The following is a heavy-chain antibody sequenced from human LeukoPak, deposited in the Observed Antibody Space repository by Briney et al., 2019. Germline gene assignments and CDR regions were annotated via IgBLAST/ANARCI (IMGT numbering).Heavy chain of an antibody. Sequence: GASVKVSCKASGFTFTSYGISWVRQAPGQGLEWMGWISAYNGNTNYAQKLQGRVTMTTDTSTSTAYMELRSLRSDDTAVYYCAGDRKLTYYGSGNPFDYWGQGTLVTVSS. CDR3: AGDRKLTYYGSGNPFDY. CDR1: GFTFTSYG. J-gene: IGHJ4*02. V-gene: IGHV1-18*01. CDR2: ISAYNGNT. D-gene: IGHD3-10*01.